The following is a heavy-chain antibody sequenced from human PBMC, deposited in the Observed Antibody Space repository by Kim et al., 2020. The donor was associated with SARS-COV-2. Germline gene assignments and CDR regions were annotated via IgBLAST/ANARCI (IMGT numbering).Heavy chain of an antibody. D-gene: IGHD6-19*01. CDR2: IIPIFGTA. CDR1: GGTFSSYA. Sequence: SVKVSCKASGGTFSSYAISWVRQAPGQGLEWMGGIIPIFGTANYAQKFQGRVTITADESTSTAYMELSSLRSEDTAVYYCARDRIAVAGTGGGMDVWGQGTTVTVSS. CDR3: ARDRIAVAGTGGGMDV. V-gene: IGHV1-69*13. J-gene: IGHJ6*02.